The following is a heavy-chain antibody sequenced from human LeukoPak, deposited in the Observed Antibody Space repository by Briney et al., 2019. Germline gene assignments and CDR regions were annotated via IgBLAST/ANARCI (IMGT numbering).Heavy chain of an antibody. CDR3: AIRPVKYSIDY. CDR1: GFTFSSYA. V-gene: IGHV3-23*01. CDR2: ISGSGGST. J-gene: IGHJ4*02. D-gene: IGHD6-6*01. Sequence: GGSLRLSCAVSGFTFSSYAMSWVRQAPGKGLEWVSAISGSGGSTYYADSVKGRFTISRDNSKNTLYLQMNSLRAEDTAVYYCAIRPVKYSIDYWGQGTLVTVSS.